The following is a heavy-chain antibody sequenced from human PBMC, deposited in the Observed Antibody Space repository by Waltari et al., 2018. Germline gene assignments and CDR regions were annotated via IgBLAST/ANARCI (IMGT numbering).Heavy chain of an antibody. CDR2: IIPIFGTA. V-gene: IGHV1-69*06. CDR1: GGTFSSYA. Sequence: QSGAEVKKPGSSVKVSCKASGGTFSSYAISWVRQAPGQGLEWMGGIIPIFGTAHYAQKLQCRVTITADNSTSTAYMELSSLISEDTAVYYRARGGGGQQLVTNYYYYYGMDVWGQGTTVTVSS. J-gene: IGHJ6*02. D-gene: IGHD6-13*01. CDR3: ARGGGGQQLVTNYYYYYGMDV.